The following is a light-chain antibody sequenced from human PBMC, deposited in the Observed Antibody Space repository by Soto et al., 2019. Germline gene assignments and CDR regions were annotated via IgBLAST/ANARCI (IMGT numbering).Light chain of an antibody. CDR1: RTVGRSY. J-gene: IGKJ1*01. Sequence: ETVLTQSPDIMYLSPGERATLSCRACRTVGRSYLAWYQQKPGQAPRLLIFGTSTRATAIPDRFSGGGSGTDFTLTISSLDPEDYAVYFCQQYDSVPPWTFGQGTRVEV. CDR3: QQYDSVPPWT. CDR2: GTS. V-gene: IGKV3-20*01.